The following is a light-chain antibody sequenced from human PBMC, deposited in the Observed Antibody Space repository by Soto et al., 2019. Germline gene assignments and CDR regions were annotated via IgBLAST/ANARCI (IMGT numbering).Light chain of an antibody. J-gene: IGKJ4*01. V-gene: IGKV1-9*01. CDR3: QQLYTYPLT. CDR2: TAS. Sequence: DIQLTQSPSFLSASVGDRVTVTCRASQGVNSSLAWYQQKPGKAPQLLIYTASTLQSGVPSRFSGSGSGTEFTLTITSLQPEDFAAYHCQQLYTYPLTFGGGTKVEIK. CDR1: QGVNSS.